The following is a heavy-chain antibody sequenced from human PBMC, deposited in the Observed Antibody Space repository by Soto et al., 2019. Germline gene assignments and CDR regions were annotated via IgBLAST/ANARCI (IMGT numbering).Heavy chain of an antibody. CDR2: IYYSGST. Sequence: SETLSLTCTVSGGSVSSGSYYWSWIRQPPGKGLDWIGYIYYSGSTNYNPSLKSRVTISVDTSKNQFSLKLSSVTAADTAVYYCARAEYSCSWYGDYYYYGMDVWGQGTTVTLSS. CDR1: GGSVSSGSYY. CDR3: ARAEYSCSWYGDYYYYGMDV. J-gene: IGHJ6*02. D-gene: IGHD6-13*01. V-gene: IGHV4-61*01.